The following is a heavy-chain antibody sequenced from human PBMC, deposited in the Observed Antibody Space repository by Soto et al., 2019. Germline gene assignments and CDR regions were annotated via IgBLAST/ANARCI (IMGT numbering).Heavy chain of an antibody. CDR1: GYTFTSYD. CDR2: MNPNSGNT. J-gene: IGHJ5*02. V-gene: IGHV1-8*01. D-gene: IGHD2-2*01. Sequence: ASVKVSCTASGYTFTSYDINWVRQATGQGLEWMGWMNPNSGNTGYAQKFQGRVTMTRNTSISTAYMELSSLRSEDTAVYYCARGGCSSTSCVNWFDPWGQGTLVTVSS. CDR3: ARGGCSSTSCVNWFDP.